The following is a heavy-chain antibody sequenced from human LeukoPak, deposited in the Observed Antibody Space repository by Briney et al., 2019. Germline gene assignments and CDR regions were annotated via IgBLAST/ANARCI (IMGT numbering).Heavy chain of an antibody. V-gene: IGHV5-51*01. J-gene: IGHJ4*02. Sequence: GEALQISCKGSGYSFTSYWIGWVRQMPGKGLEGMGIIYPADSDTRYSPSFQGQVTISADKSISTAYLQWSSLKASDTAMYYCARIVGATTVRFDYWGQGTLVTVSS. D-gene: IGHD1-26*01. CDR3: ARIVGATTVRFDY. CDR1: GYSFTSYW. CDR2: IYPADSDT.